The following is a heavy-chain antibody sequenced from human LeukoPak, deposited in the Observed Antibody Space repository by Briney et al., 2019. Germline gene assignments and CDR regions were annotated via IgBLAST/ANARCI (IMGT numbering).Heavy chain of an antibody. CDR1: GFSLSSGYY. Sequence: SETLSLTCTVSGFSLSSGYYWGWIRQPPGKGLEWIGNIYHGGSTYYNPSLKSRVTISVDTSKNQFSLKLSSVTAADTAVYYCARVGGYCSSTSCYRGYFDYWGQGTLVTVSS. CDR2: IYHGGST. CDR3: ARVGGYCSSTSCYRGYFDY. J-gene: IGHJ4*02. V-gene: IGHV4-38-2*02. D-gene: IGHD2-2*01.